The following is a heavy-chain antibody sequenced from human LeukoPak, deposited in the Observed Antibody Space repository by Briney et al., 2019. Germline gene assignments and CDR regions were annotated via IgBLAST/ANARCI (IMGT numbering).Heavy chain of an antibody. D-gene: IGHD6-19*01. V-gene: IGHV3-74*03. Sequence: GGSLRLSCVASGFTFSSYWMHWVRQVPGKGLEWVSRSSSDGRGTTYADSVKGRLTISRDNANNTLYLQMSSLRAEDTAVYYCVKGHIAVAGSDYWGQGTLVTVSS. J-gene: IGHJ4*02. CDR1: GFTFSSYW. CDR3: VKGHIAVAGSDY. CDR2: SSSDGRGT.